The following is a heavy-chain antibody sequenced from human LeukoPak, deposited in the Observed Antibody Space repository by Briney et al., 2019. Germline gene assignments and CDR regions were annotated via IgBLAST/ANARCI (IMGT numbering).Heavy chain of an antibody. Sequence: GGSLRLSCAASGFTFSSYEMNWVRQAPGKGLEWVSYISSSGSTIYYADSVKGRFTISRDNAKKSLYLQMNSLRAEDTAVYYCARDLALSESYYSDAFDIWGQGTMVTVSS. CDR3: ARDLALSESYYSDAFDI. J-gene: IGHJ3*02. CDR1: GFTFSSYE. V-gene: IGHV3-48*03. D-gene: IGHD1-26*01. CDR2: ISSSGSTI.